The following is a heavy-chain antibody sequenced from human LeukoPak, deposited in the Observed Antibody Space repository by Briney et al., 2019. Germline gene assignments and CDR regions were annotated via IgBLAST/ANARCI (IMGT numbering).Heavy chain of an antibody. D-gene: IGHD6-19*01. CDR2: IYSSGST. V-gene: IGHV4-4*07. Sequence: SSETLSLTCTVSGGSISSYYWSWIRQPAGKGLERIGRIYSSGSTNYNPSLKSRVTMSIDTSKNQFSLKLSSVTAADTAMYYCARDGLGSGWYSVWFDPWGQGTLVTVSS. CDR1: GGSISSYY. J-gene: IGHJ5*02. CDR3: ARDGLGSGWYSVWFDP.